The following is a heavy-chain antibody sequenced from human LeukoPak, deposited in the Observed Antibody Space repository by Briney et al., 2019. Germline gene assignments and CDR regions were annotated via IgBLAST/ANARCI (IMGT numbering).Heavy chain of an antibody. D-gene: IGHD3-22*01. Sequence: SETLPLTCAVYGGSFSGYYWSWIRQPPGKGLEWIGEINHSGSTNYNPSLKSRVTISVDTSKNQFSLKLSSVTAADTAVYYCASLYYYDSSGYGVFDYWGQGTLVTVSS. CDR1: GGSFSGYY. CDR3: ASLYYYDSSGYGVFDY. CDR2: INHSGST. V-gene: IGHV4-34*01. J-gene: IGHJ4*02.